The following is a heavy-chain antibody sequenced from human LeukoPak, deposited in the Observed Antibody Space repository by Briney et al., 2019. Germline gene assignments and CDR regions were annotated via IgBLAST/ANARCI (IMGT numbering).Heavy chain of an antibody. CDR3: AKDKSGSYLEPLDY. V-gene: IGHV3-23*01. D-gene: IGHD1-26*01. Sequence: GGSLRLSCAASGLTFSSYGMSWVRQAPGKGLEWLSAISGSGGSTYYADSVKGRFTISRDNSKNTLYLQMNSLRAEDTAVYYCAKDKSGSYLEPLDYWGQGTLVTVSS. J-gene: IGHJ4*02. CDR2: ISGSGGST. CDR1: GLTFSSYG.